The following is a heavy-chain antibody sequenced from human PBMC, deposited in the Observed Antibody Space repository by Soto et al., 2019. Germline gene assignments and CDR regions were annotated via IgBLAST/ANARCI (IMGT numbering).Heavy chain of an antibody. CDR1: GGSISSVGYY. V-gene: IGHV4-31*03. CDR2: IYYSGST. J-gene: IGHJ4*02. D-gene: IGHD7-27*01. CDR3: AAWGPVTAAFDY. Sequence: QVQLQESGPGLVKPSQTLSLTCTVSGGSISSVGYYWSWIRQHPGKGLEWIGYIYYSGSTYYTPSLKSRVIISVDTSKTQCSLKLSSVAAADTAVYFCAAWGPVTAAFDYWGQGTLVTVSS.